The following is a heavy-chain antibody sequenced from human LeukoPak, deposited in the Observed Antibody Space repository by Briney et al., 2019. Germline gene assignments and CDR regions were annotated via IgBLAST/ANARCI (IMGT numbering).Heavy chain of an antibody. D-gene: IGHD3-10*01. CDR3: ARESHVTREDY. V-gene: IGHV1-18*01. CDR1: GYTFTSYG. Sequence: ASVKVSCKASGYTFTSYGISWERQAPGQGLEWMGWISANDGNTDYPQKLQGRVTMTTDTSTSTAYMELRSLRSDDTAVYYCARESHVTREDYWGQGTLVTASS. J-gene: IGHJ4*02. CDR2: ISANDGNT.